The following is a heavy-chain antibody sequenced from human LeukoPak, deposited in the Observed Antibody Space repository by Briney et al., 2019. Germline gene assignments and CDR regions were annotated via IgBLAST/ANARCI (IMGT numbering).Heavy chain of an antibody. V-gene: IGHV3-9*01. CDR2: ISWNSGNI. D-gene: IGHD4-17*01. CDR1: GITFDAYA. CDR3: ARDIFKVTTVGFDI. J-gene: IGHJ4*02. Sequence: GGSLRLSCAASGITFDAYAMHWARQAPGKGLEWVSGISWNSGNIDYADSVKGRFTISRDNAKNSLYLQMNSLRVEDTALYYCARDIFKVTTVGFDIWGQGTLVAVSS.